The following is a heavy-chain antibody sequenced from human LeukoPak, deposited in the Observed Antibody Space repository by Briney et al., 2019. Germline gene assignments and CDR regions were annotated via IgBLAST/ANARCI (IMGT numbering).Heavy chain of an antibody. CDR1: GGSISSYY. D-gene: IGHD3-16*01. J-gene: IGHJ4*02. Sequence: SSETLSLTCTVSGGSISSYYWSWIRQPPGKGLEWIGYIYYSGSTNYNPSLKSRVTISVDTSKNQFSLKLSSVTAADTAVYYCARQGGTYYDYVWGNNYFDYWGQGTLVTVSS. CDR3: ARQGGTYYDYVWGNNYFDY. V-gene: IGHV4-59*08. CDR2: IYYSGST.